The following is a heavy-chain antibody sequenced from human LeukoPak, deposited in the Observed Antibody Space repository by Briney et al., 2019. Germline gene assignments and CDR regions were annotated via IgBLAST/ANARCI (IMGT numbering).Heavy chain of an antibody. J-gene: IGHJ4*02. CDR1: GFTFSSYW. Sequence: GGSLRLSCVVSGFTFSSYWMSWVRQTPGKGLEWVANIKQDASEKYYVDSVKGRFTISRDNAKNSLYLQMNSLRGEDTAVYNCARVRVVRGQAGFDYWGQGTLVTVSS. D-gene: IGHD3-16*01. V-gene: IGHV3-7*01. CDR2: IKQDASEK. CDR3: ARVRVVRGQAGFDY.